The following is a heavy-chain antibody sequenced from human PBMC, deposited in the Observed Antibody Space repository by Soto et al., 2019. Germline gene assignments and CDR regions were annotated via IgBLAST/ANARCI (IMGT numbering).Heavy chain of an antibody. D-gene: IGHD1-26*01. CDR3: AGGVTAGVDY. Sequence: QVQLVQSGAEARVPGASVKVSCKASGYSFTGLDINWVRQTTGQGLEWMGWMEPSSGRTGYAQKFQGRVTMTRDTSINTAYMELSSLTSDDTACYYCAGGVTAGVDYWGQGTLVTVSS. V-gene: IGHV1-8*01. CDR1: GYSFTGLD. J-gene: IGHJ4*02. CDR2: MEPSSGRT.